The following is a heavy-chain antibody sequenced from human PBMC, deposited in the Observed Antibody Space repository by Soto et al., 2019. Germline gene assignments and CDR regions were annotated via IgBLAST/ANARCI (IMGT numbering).Heavy chain of an antibody. J-gene: IGHJ4*02. Sequence: SETLSLTCAVYGGSFSGYYWSWIRQPPGKGLEWIGEINHSGSTNYNPSLKSRVTISVDTSKNQFSLKLSSVTAADAPVYYCARARGYTYGYGIDFDYCGQGTLVTVS. V-gene: IGHV4-34*01. D-gene: IGHD5-18*01. CDR3: ARARGYTYGYGIDFDY. CDR2: INHSGST. CDR1: GGSFSGYY.